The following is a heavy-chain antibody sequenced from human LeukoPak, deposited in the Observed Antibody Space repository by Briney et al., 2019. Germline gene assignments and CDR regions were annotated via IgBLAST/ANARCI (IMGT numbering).Heavy chain of an antibody. J-gene: IGHJ4*02. CDR1: GYTFNTYG. Sequence: ASVKVSCQASGYTFNTYGISWVRQAPGQGLEWLGLISGYNDNTKYAQKLQGRVAMTKDTSTNTAYMELRSLRSDDTAVYYCARDGPVLLWFGELHNFYFDYWGRGALVTVSS. D-gene: IGHD3-10*01. CDR2: ISGYNDNT. V-gene: IGHV1-18*01. CDR3: ARDGPVLLWFGELHNFYFDY.